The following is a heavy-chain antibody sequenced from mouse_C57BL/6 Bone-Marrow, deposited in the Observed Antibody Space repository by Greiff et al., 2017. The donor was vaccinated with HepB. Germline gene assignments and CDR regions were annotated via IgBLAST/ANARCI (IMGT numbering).Heavy chain of an antibody. CDR1: GYTFTSYW. CDR2: IDPSDSYT. CDR3: ARGNYNGRSA. V-gene: IGHV1-69*01. D-gene: IGHD1-1*01. Sequence: QVQLQQPGAELVMPGASVTLSCKASGYTFTSYWMHWVKQRPGPGLEWIGEIDPSDSYTNYNQKFKGQSTLTVDKSSSTADMQLSSLTAEAAAVYYSARGNYNGRSAWGQGTLGTVSA. J-gene: IGHJ3*01.